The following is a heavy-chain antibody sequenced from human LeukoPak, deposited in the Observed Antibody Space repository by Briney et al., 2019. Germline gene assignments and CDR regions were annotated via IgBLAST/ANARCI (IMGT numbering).Heavy chain of an antibody. D-gene: IGHD1-26*01. Sequence: PSETLSLTCGVSGGSISGTDWWSWVRQPPGQGLEWIGEISLAGQTNYNPSLNGRVTMSLDKSSNQLSLHLTSVTAADTATYFCSRESGPFCPFGYWGQGTLVIVSS. CDR2: ISLAGQT. CDR1: GGSISGTDW. CDR3: SRESGPFCPFGY. V-gene: IGHV4/OR15-8*02. J-gene: IGHJ4*02.